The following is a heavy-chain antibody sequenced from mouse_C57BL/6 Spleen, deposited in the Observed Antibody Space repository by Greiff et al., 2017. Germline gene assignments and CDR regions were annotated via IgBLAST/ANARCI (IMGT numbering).Heavy chain of an antibody. V-gene: IGHV1-80*01. CDR1: GYAFSSYW. D-gene: IGHD1-1*01. CDR2: IYPGDGDT. Sequence: VQLQQSGAELVKPGASVKISCKASGYAFSSYWMNWVKQRPGKGLEWIGQIYPGDGDTNYNGKFKGKATLTADKSSSTAYMQLSSLTSEDSAVYFCAKSSYYYGSSCYFDYWGQGTTLTVSS. J-gene: IGHJ2*01. CDR3: AKSSYYYGSSCYFDY.